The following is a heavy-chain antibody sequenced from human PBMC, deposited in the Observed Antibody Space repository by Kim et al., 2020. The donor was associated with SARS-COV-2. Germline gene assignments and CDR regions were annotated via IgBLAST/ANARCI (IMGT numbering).Heavy chain of an antibody. D-gene: IGHD5-12*01. CDR2: IYYSGST. Sequence: SETLSLTCTVSGGSISSYYWSWIRQPPGKGLEWIGYIYYSGSTNYNPSLKSRVTISVDTSKNQFSLKLSSVTAADTAVYYCARDPSGYHYFDYWGQGTL. CDR1: GGSISSYY. J-gene: IGHJ4*02. CDR3: ARDPSGYHYFDY. V-gene: IGHV4-59*01.